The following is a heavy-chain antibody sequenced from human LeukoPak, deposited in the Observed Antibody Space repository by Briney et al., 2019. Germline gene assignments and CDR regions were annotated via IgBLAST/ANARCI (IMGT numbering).Heavy chain of an antibody. J-gene: IGHJ4*02. CDR3: AKTYGLSDYYDSRGTDY. Sequence: GGSLRLSCAASGFTFDDYAMHWVRQAPGKGLEWVSLISGDGGSTYYADSVKGRFTISRDNSKNSLYLQMNSLRTEDTALYYCAKTYGLSDYYDSRGTDYWGQGTLVTVSS. V-gene: IGHV3-43*02. CDR2: ISGDGGST. D-gene: IGHD3-22*01. CDR1: GFTFDDYA.